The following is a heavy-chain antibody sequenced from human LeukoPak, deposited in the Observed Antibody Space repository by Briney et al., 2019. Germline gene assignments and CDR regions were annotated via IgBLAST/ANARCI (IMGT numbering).Heavy chain of an antibody. D-gene: IGHD5-24*01. J-gene: IGHJ3*02. V-gene: IGHV3-9*01. CDR1: GFTFDDYA. CDR3: AKDLNGYNPGPDAFDI. Sequence: GGSLRLSCAASGFTFDDYAMHWVRQAPGKGLEWVSGISWNSGSIGYADSVKGRFTISRDNARNSLYLQMNSLRAEDTALYYCAKDLNGYNPGPDAFDIWGQGTMVTVSS. CDR2: ISWNSGSI.